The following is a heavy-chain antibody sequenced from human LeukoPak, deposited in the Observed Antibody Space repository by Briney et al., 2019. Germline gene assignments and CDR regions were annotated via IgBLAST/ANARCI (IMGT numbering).Heavy chain of an antibody. V-gene: IGHV3-74*01. CDR2: INTDGTVT. J-gene: IGHJ4*02. D-gene: IGHD6-19*01. CDR1: RHPVSDYW. CDR3: ATKQWLAPPPDS. Sequence: GGSLRLSCAGYRHPVSDYWMLSLRQAPGKGLECVSRINTDGTVTTYADSVKGRFTVSRDNADNTMFLQINSVRDEDTAVYYCATKQWLAPPPDSWGQGTPVTVSS.